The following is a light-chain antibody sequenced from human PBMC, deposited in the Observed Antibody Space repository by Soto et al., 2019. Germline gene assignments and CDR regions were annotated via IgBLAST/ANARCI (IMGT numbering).Light chain of an antibody. Sequence: QSVLSQPPSASGTPGQRVTISCSGSSSNIGSNTVSWYQQFPGTAPKLLIYFNIQRPSGVPDRFSGSKSGTSASLAISGLQYEDEDDYYCAAWDDSLNGYVFGTGTKLTVL. CDR2: FNI. J-gene: IGLJ1*01. V-gene: IGLV1-44*01. CDR1: SSNIGSNT. CDR3: AAWDDSLNGYV.